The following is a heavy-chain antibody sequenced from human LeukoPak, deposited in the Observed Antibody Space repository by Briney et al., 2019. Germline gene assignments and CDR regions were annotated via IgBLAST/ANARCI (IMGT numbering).Heavy chain of an antibody. CDR3: AKTRGFCSGTSCYYYYMDV. J-gene: IGHJ6*03. D-gene: IGHD2-2*01. CDR1: GFTFSDHY. Sequence: GGSLRLSCAASGFTFSDHYMSWIRQAPGKGLECVSYISSGGSTTYYTDSVKGRFTISRDNGKNALYLQMNSLRAKDTAVYYCAKTRGFCSGTSCYYYYMDVWGKGTTVTVSS. CDR2: ISSGGSTT. V-gene: IGHV3-11*01.